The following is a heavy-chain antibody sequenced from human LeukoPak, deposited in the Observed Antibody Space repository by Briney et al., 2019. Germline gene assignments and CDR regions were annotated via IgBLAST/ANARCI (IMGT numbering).Heavy chain of an antibody. CDR3: ARGHIEMVTRDSPNFDY. J-gene: IGHJ4*02. CDR1: GGSFSGYY. D-gene: IGHD5-24*01. CDR2: INHSGST. Sequence: SETLSLTCAVYGGSFSGYYWSWIRQPPGKGLEWIGEINHSGSTNYNPSLKSRVTISVDTSKNQFSLKLSSVTAADTAVYYCARGHIEMVTRDSPNFDYWGQGTLVTVSS. V-gene: IGHV4-34*01.